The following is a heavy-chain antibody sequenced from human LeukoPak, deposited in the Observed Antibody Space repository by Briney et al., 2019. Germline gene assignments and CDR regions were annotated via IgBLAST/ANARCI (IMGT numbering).Heavy chain of an antibody. CDR3: ATEGPTIFSPHSKTYYFDY. V-gene: IGHV1-24*01. Sequence: ASVKVSCKVSGYTLTELSMHWVRQAPGKGLEWMGGFDPEDGETIYAQKFQGRVTMTEDTSTDTAYMELSSLRSEDTAVCYCATEGPTIFSPHSKTYYFDYWGQGTLVTVSS. J-gene: IGHJ4*02. CDR2: FDPEDGET. CDR1: GYTLTELS. D-gene: IGHD3-9*01.